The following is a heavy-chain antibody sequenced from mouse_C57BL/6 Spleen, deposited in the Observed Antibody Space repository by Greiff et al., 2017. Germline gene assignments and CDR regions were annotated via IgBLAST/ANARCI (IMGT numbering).Heavy chain of an antibody. Sequence: VQLQQSGPELVKPGASVKISCKASGYSFTDYNMNWVKQSNGKSLEWIGVINPNYGTTRYNQKFKGKATLTVDQSSSTAYMQLNSLTSADSAVYYCARSRDYGSSYDWYFDVWGTGTTVTVSS. V-gene: IGHV1-39*01. J-gene: IGHJ1*03. CDR2: INPNYGTT. CDR3: ARSRDYGSSYDWYFDV. CDR1: GYSFTDYN. D-gene: IGHD1-1*01.